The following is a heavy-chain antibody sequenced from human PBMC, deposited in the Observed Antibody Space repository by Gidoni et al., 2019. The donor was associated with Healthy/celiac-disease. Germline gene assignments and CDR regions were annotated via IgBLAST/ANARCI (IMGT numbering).Heavy chain of an antibody. CDR2: INPNRGGT. D-gene: IGHD1-26*01. J-gene: IGHJ6*02. CDR3: ARDGWELLSYYYYGMDV. CDR1: GYTFTGYY. V-gene: IGHV1-2*02. Sequence: QVQLVQSGAEVKKPGASVKVSCKASGYTFTGYYMHWVRQAPGQGLEVMGWINPNRGGTNYAQKFQGRVTMTRDTSISTDYMELSRLRSDDTAVYYCARDGWELLSYYYYGMDVWGQGTTVTVSS.